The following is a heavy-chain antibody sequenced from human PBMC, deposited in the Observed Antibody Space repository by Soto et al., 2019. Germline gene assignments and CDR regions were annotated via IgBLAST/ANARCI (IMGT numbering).Heavy chain of an antibody. CDR3: ASYDGSGYWGPFDY. CDR1: GGTFSSYA. V-gene: IGHV1-69*06. J-gene: IGHJ4*02. CDR2: IIPIFGTA. D-gene: IGHD3-22*01. Sequence: QVQLVQSGAEVKKPGSSVKVSCKASGGTFSSYAISWVRQAPGQGLEWMGGIIPIFGTANYAQKFQGRVKITADKSTSTPYMELSSLRSEDTAVYYCASYDGSGYWGPFDYWGQGTLVTVSS.